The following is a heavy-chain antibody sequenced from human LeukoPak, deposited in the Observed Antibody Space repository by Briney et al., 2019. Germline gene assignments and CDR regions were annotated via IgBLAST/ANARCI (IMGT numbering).Heavy chain of an antibody. CDR1: GYSLSRGYY. CDR2: MYHSGRT. Sequence: SEPLSLTCAVSGYSLSRGYYWGWIRPPPGTGLGWIDSMYHSGRTYYNPSVKTRDTISVDTSKNKLSANLHSVTAADAALFHGGRDKSRYYYDSSGQNWFDRWGQETLVTVCS. D-gene: IGHD3-22*01. CDR3: GRDKSRYYYDSSGQNWFDR. J-gene: IGHJ5*02. V-gene: IGHV4-38-2*02.